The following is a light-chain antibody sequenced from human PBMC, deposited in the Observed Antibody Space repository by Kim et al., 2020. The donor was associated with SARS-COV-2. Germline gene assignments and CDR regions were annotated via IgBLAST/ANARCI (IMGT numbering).Light chain of an antibody. V-gene: IGKV3-11*01. J-gene: IGKJ4*01. CDR3: QQRSNWPLT. CDR2: DAS. CDR1: QIISNY. Sequence: EIVLTQSPATLSLSPRERVTLSCRASQIISNYLAWYQQKPGQPPRLLIYDASNRVTGIPARFSGSGSGTDFTLTISSLEPEDFAVYYCQQRSNWPLTFGGGTKVDIK.